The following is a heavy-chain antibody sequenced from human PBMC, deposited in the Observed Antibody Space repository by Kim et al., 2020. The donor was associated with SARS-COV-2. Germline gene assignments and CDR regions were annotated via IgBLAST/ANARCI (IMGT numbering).Heavy chain of an antibody. CDR1: GFIFSHYG. Sequence: GGSLRLSCAASGFIFSHYGISWVRRAPGKGLEWVAFISFNGRNKYYAESLNGRFAVSRDDSQSTVYLELNTLRDEDTAVYYCARGNYYDILTGVFDPWGQGTPVLVSS. J-gene: IGHJ5*02. D-gene: IGHD3-9*01. CDR2: ISFNGRNK. CDR3: ARGNYYDILTGVFDP. V-gene: IGHV3-30*03.